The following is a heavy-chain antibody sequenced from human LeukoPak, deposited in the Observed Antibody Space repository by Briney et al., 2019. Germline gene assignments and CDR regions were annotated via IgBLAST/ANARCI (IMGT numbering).Heavy chain of an antibody. CDR1: GGSISSYY. CDR3: ARDVGSEAAAGTFDY. J-gene: IGHJ4*02. V-gene: IGHV4-59*01. Sequence: NSSETLSLTCTVSGGSISSYYWSWIRQPPGKGLEWIGYIYYSGSTNYNPSLKSRVTISVDTSKNQFSLKLSSVTAADTAVYYCARDVGSEAAAGTFDYWGQGTLVTVSS. CDR2: IYYSGST. D-gene: IGHD6-13*01.